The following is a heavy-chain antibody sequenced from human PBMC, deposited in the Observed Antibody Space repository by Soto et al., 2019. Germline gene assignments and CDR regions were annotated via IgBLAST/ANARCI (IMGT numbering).Heavy chain of an antibody. CDR3: ARGSLRYFDWLSSPPFDY. CDR1: GGSFSGYY. V-gene: IGHV4-34*01. Sequence: PSETLSLTCAVYGGSFSGYYWGWIRQPPGKGLEWIGEINHSGSTNYNPSLKSRVTISVDTSKNQFSLKLSSVTAADTAVYYCARGSLRYFDWLSSPPFDYWGQGTLVTVSS. J-gene: IGHJ4*02. CDR2: INHSGST. D-gene: IGHD3-9*01.